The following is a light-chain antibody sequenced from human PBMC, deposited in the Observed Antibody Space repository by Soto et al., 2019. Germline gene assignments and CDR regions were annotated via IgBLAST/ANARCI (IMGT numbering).Light chain of an antibody. V-gene: IGKV1-5*03. CDR2: KAS. CDR1: HCISVW. Sequence: IQLPPSPSTLTASVRNRVTITSWVSHCISVWLAWFQQRPGNAPKLLIYKASTLESGVPSWFSGSGSGTEFTLTISRLQPDDSATYYCQQYNNRWTFGQGTKV. J-gene: IGKJ1*01. CDR3: QQYNNRWT.